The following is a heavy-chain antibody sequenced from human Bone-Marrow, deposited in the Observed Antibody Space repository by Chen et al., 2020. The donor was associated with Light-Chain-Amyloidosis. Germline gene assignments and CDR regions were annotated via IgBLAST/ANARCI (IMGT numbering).Heavy chain of an antibody. CDR1: GYTFPNYW. CDR3: AGRRDGYNFDY. J-gene: IGHJ4*02. CDR2: IYPDDSDA. V-gene: IGHV5-51*01. D-gene: IGHD5-12*01. Sequence: EVQLEQSGPEVKKPGESLKISCKGSGYTFPNYWIGGVRQMPGKGLGWMGVIYPDDSDARYSPSFEGQVTISADKSITTAYLQWRSLKASDTAMYYCAGRRDGYNFDYWGQGTLVTVSS.